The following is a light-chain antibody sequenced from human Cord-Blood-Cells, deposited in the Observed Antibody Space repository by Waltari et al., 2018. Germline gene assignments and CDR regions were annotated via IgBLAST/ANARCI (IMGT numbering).Light chain of an antibody. CDR1: SPNIGSHY. CDR3: AAWDDSLSGRV. Sequence: QSVLTQPPSASGTPGQRVTIACSGSSPNIGSHYVYWYQQLPGTAPKLLIHRNNQRPSGVPDRFSCSKSGTSASLAISGLRSEYEADYYCAAWDDSLSGRVFGGGTKLTVL. J-gene: IGLJ3*02. CDR2: RNN. V-gene: IGLV1-47*01.